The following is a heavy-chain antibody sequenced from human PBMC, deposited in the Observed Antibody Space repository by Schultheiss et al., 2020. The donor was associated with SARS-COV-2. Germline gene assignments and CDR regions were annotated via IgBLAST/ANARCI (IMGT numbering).Heavy chain of an antibody. CDR3: ARDDYYYGMDV. CDR2: IWYDGSNK. Sequence: GGSLRLSCAASGFTFSSYGMHWVRQAPGKGLEWVAVIWYDGSNKYYADSVKGRFTISRDNAKNTLYLQMNSLRAEDTAVYYCARDDYYYGMDVWGQGTTVTVSS. CDR1: GFTFSSYG. J-gene: IGHJ6*02. V-gene: IGHV3-33*08.